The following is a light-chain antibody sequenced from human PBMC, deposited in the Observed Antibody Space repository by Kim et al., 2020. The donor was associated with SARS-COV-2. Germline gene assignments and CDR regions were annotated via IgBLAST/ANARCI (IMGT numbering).Light chain of an antibody. CDR3: QQYDNLPYT. V-gene: IGKV1-33*01. CDR1: RDIRNY. Sequence: SASIGDRVTITCQASRDIRNYINWYQQKPGKAPKLLIYDASNLETGVPSRFSGSASGTDFTFTISSLQPEDFATCHCQQYDNLPYTFGQGTKLEI. J-gene: IGKJ2*01. CDR2: DAS.